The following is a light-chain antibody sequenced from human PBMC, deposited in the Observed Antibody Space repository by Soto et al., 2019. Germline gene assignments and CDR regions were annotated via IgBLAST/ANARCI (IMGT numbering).Light chain of an antibody. CDR3: QQVNSYPFT. Sequence: DIQLTQSPPYLSASVGDRVTIICRASQGISSFLAWYQQKPGRAPKLLVYGASTVERGVPSRFSGSGSGAEFTLTISSLHPEDFAIYYCQQVNSYPFTFGPGTRVDIK. J-gene: IGKJ3*01. CDR1: QGISSF. V-gene: IGKV1-9*01. CDR2: GAS.